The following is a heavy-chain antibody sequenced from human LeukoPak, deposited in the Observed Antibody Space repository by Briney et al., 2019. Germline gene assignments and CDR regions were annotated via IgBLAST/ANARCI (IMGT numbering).Heavy chain of an antibody. Sequence: SETLSLTCAVYGGPFSGYYWSWIRQPPGKGLEWIGEINHSGSTNYNPSLKSRVTISVDTSKNQFSLKLSSVTAADTAVYYCARGLAYYYDRSGYFPTHFFDYWGQGTLVTVSS. J-gene: IGHJ4*02. D-gene: IGHD3-22*01. CDR3: ARGLAYYYDRSGYFPTHFFDY. CDR1: GGPFSGYY. CDR2: INHSGST. V-gene: IGHV4-34*01.